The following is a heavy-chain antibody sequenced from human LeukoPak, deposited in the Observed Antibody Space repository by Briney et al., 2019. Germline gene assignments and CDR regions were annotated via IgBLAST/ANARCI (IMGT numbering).Heavy chain of an antibody. V-gene: IGHV3-23*01. CDR3: ARDSAGYGDYDY. CDR1: GFTFSSSA. Sequence: GGSLRLSCAASGFTFSSSAMSWVRQAPGKVLEWVSNISGSGSGGSTYYADSVKGRFTISRDNAKNSLYLQMNSLRAEDTAVYYCARDSAGYGDYDYWGQGTLVTVSS. D-gene: IGHD4-17*01. J-gene: IGHJ4*02. CDR2: ISGSGSGGST.